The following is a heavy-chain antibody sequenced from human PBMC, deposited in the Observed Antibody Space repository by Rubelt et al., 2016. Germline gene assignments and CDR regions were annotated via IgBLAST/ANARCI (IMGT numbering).Heavy chain of an antibody. CDR3: ARKQLVIY. J-gene: IGHJ4*02. Sequence: EVQLVESGGGLVQPGGPLRLSCAASGFTVSSNYMSWVRQAPGKGLEWVSVIYSGGSTYYADSVKGRFTISSDTSKNRLYLQMNGLRAEDTAVDYCARKQLVIYWGQGTLVTVSS. CDR1: GFTVSSNY. V-gene: IGHV3-66*01. D-gene: IGHD6-6*01. CDR2: IYSGGST.